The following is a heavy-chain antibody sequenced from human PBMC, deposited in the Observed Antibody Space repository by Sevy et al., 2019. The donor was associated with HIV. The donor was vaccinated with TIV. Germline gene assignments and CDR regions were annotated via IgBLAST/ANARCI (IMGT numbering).Heavy chain of an antibody. CDR1: GFKISSNY. J-gene: IGHJ4*02. V-gene: IGHV3-53*01. Sequence: GGSLRLSCAASGFKISSNYLSWVRRAPGKGLEWVSVIYGNNSTYYADFVKGRFTISRDNSKNTPYLQMNSLRVEDTAIYYCARGEQWLSFNYWGQGTLVTVSS. CDR2: IYGNNST. CDR3: ARGEQWLSFNY. D-gene: IGHD6-19*01.